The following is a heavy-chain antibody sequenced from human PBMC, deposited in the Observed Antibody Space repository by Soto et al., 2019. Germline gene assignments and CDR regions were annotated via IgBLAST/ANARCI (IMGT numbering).Heavy chain of an antibody. CDR1: GGSFGGYY. J-gene: IGHJ5*02. D-gene: IGHD3-10*01. CDR3: ARERGVLLWFGEPWFDP. CDR2: INHSGST. V-gene: IGHV4-34*01. Sequence: SETLSLTCAVYGGSFGGYYWSWIRQPPGKGLEWIGEINHSGSTNYNPSLKSRVTISVDTSKNQFSLKLSSVTAADTAVYYCARERGVLLWFGEPWFDPWGQGTLVTVS.